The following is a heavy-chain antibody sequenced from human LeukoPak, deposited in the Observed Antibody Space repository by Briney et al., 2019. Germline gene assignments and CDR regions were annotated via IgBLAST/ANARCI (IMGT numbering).Heavy chain of an antibody. CDR1: GDSISSYY. CDR3: ARHSRTYYDFDY. V-gene: IGHV4-59*08. CDR2: IYYSGST. D-gene: IGHD1-26*01. Sequence: SETLSLTCSVSGDSISSYYWSWIRQSPGKGLEWIGYIYYSGSTNYNPSLKSRVTISVDTSKNQFSLKLSSVTAEDTAGYYCARHSRTYYDFDYWGQGILVTVSS. J-gene: IGHJ4*02.